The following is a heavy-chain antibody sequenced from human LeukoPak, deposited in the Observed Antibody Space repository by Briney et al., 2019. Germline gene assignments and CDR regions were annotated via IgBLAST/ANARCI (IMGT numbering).Heavy chain of an antibody. CDR2: IIPIFGTA. D-gene: IGHD3-22*01. CDR3: ARRRYYYDSSGYYKGSWFDP. CDR1: GGTFSSYA. Sequence: SVKVSCKASGGTFSSYAISWVRQAPGRGLEWMGGIIPIFGTANYAQKFQGRVTITADESTSTAYMELSSLRSEDTAVYYCARRRYYYDSSGYYKGSWFDPWGQGTLVTVSS. J-gene: IGHJ5*02. V-gene: IGHV1-69*13.